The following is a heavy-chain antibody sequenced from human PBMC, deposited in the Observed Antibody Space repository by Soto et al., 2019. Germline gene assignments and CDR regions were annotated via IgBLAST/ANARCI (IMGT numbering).Heavy chain of an antibody. J-gene: IGHJ6*02. CDR1: GGTFSSYA. V-gene: IGHV1-69*06. CDR3: ARGGGAIDYYYYGMDV. D-gene: IGHD3-16*02. CDR2: IIPIFGTA. Sequence: QVQLVQSGAEVKKPGSSVKVSCKASGGTFSSYAISWVRQAPGQGLEWMGGIIPIFGTANYAQKFQGRVTITADKSPSTAYMELSSLRSEDTGGYYCARGGGAIDYYYYGMDVWGQGTTVTVSS.